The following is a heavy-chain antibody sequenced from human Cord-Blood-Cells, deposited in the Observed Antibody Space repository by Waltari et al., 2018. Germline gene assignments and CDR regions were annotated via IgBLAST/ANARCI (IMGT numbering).Heavy chain of an antibody. CDR1: GGTFSSYA. V-gene: IGHV1-69*09. CDR3: ARERPHCSSTSCYPDY. CDR2: IIPILCRA. Sequence: QVQLVQSGAEVKKPGSSVKVSCKASGGTFSSYAISWVRQAPGQGLEWMGRIIPILCRANYAQKFQGRVTITADKSTSTAYIELSSLRSEDTAVYYCARERPHCSSTSCYPDYWGQGTLVTVSS. D-gene: IGHD2-2*01. J-gene: IGHJ4*02.